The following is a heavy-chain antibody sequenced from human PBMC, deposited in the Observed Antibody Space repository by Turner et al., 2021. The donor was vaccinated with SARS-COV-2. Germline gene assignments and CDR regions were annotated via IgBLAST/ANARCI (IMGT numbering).Heavy chain of an antibody. V-gene: IGHV1-24*01. Sequence: QVQRVQCRAEAKNPGASVTVACMVSGYTISDLSMHWMRQAPGKGLEWIGGFDPEGGEAITAHKCQGRVTMTDDTTTDTAYMELSSLGSEDTAEYCCATEYAYCGGDCSIHYWGQGTLVTVSS. D-gene: IGHD2-21*02. CDR3: ATEYAYCGGDCSIHY. CDR2: FDPEGGEA. J-gene: IGHJ4*02. CDR1: GYTISDLS.